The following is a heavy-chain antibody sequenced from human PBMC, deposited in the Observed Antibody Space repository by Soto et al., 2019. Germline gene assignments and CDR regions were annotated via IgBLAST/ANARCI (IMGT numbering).Heavy chain of an antibody. Sequence: SETLSLTCAVSGGSISSSNWWSWVRQPPGKGLEWIGEIYHSGSTNYNPSLKSRVTISVDKSKNQFSLKLSSVTAADTAVYYCASGYSGSYRDFDYWGQGTLVTVSS. V-gene: IGHV4-4*02. D-gene: IGHD1-26*01. J-gene: IGHJ4*02. CDR3: ASGYSGSYRDFDY. CDR1: GGSISSSNW. CDR2: IYHSGST.